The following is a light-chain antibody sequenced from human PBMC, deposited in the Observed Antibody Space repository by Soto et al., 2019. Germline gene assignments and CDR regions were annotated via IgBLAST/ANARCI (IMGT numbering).Light chain of an antibody. CDR1: QSISSY. CDR3: QQSYSTPRT. Sequence: DLQMTQSPSSLSASLGDRVTITCRASQSISSYLNWYQQKPGKAPKLLIYAASSLQSGVPSRFSGSGSGTDFTLTISSLQPEDFATYYCQQSYSTPRTFGQGTKVDIK. J-gene: IGKJ1*01. V-gene: IGKV1-39*01. CDR2: AAS.